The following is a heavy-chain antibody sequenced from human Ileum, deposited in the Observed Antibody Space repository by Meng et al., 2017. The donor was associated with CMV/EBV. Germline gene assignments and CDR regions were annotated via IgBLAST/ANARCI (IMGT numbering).Heavy chain of an antibody. J-gene: IGHJ4*02. Sequence: GGSLRLSCAASGFTFSSYWMDWVRQAPGKGLVWVSRIDSDGINTDYADSVKGRFTISRDNAKNTLYLQMNSLRAEDTAVYYGARERDGNYQYFDYWGQGMLVTVSS. CDR1: GFTFSSYW. V-gene: IGHV3-74*01. D-gene: IGHD1-7*01. CDR3: ARERDGNYQYFDY. CDR2: IDSDGINT.